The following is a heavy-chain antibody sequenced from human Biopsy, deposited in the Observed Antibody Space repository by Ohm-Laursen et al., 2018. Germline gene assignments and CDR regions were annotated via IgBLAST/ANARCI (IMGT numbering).Heavy chain of an antibody. V-gene: IGHV3-30*18. J-gene: IGHJ6*02. D-gene: IGHD2/OR15-2a*01. CDR2: ISYDGGKT. Sequence: RSLRLSCAASGFTFSNSGMHWVRQAPGKGLEWVAAISYDGGKTDYGDSVKGRLNISRDNSKNTLDLQISSLRVEDTAVYFCAKDKGTFNFYYYGMDVWGQGTTVTVSS. CDR1: GFTFSNSG. CDR3: AKDKGTFNFYYYGMDV.